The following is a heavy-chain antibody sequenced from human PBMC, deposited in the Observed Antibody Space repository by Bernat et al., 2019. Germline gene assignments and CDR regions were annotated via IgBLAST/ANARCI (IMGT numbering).Heavy chain of an antibody. V-gene: IGHV4-61*01. Sequence: QVQLQESGPGLVKPSETLSLTCTVSGGSVSSGSYYWNWIRQPPGKGLEWIGYIYYSGRTNYNPSLKSRVTISVDTSKNQFSLKLSSVAAADTAVYDCVRTVYYYYMDVWGKGTTVTVSS. J-gene: IGHJ6*03. CDR2: IYYSGRT. D-gene: IGHD1-1*01. CDR3: VRTVYYYYMDV. CDR1: GGSVSSGSYY.